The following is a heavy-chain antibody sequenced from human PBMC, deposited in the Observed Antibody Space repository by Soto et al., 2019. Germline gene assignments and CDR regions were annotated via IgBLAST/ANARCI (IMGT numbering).Heavy chain of an antibody. CDR1: GFTLSSYA. Sequence: EVQLLESGGGLVQPGGSLRLSCAASGFTLSSYAMSWVRQAPGKGPEWVSAISGSGGSTYYADSVKGRFTISRDNSKNTLYLQMNSLRAEDTAVYYCAKDRDYGDYPNDFDYWGQGTLVTVSS. CDR3: AKDRDYGDYPNDFDY. D-gene: IGHD4-17*01. J-gene: IGHJ4*02. CDR2: ISGSGGST. V-gene: IGHV3-23*01.